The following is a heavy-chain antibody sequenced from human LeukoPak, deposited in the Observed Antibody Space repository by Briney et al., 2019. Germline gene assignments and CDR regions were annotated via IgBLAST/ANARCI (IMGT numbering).Heavy chain of an antibody. D-gene: IGHD2-15*01. CDR1: GYTFTSYY. V-gene: IGHV1-46*01. J-gene: IGHJ5*02. CDR2: INPSGGGT. CDR3: ARDPDAGYCSGGSCQPSPGGFDP. Sequence: GASVKVSCKASGYTFTSYYMHWVRQAPGQGLEWMGIINPSGGGTSYAQKFQGRVTMTRDMSTSTVYMELSSLRSEDTAVYYCARDPDAGYCSGGSCQPSPGGFDPWGQGTLVTVSS.